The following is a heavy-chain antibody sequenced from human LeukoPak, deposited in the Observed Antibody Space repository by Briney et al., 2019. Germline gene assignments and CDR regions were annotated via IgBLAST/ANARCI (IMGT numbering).Heavy chain of an antibody. D-gene: IGHD3-3*01. V-gene: IGHV3-23*01. J-gene: IGHJ4*02. CDR1: GFTFSTSG. CDR2: ISGSGGTP. Sequence: GGSLRLSCAASGFTFSTSGMTCVRQAPGKGLDWVSIISGSGGTPYYTDSVKGRFTISRDNSKNTLYLQMNSLRAEDTAVYYCAKTRGISISGVVPLCDYWGQGTLVTVSS. CDR3: AKTRGISISGVVPLCDY.